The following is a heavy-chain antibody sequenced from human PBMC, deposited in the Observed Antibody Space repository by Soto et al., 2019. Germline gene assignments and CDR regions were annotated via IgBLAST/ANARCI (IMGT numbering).Heavy chain of an antibody. Sequence: WGSLRLSCASSVFTFSSYAMPRVRQAPGKGLARVHLISYDGSNKYYADSVKGRFTISRDNSKNTLYLQMNSLRAEDTAVYYCAKQSNCGGDCYNKGGDYHYGMDVWGQGTTVTVSS. CDR1: VFTFSSYA. J-gene: IGHJ6*01. CDR3: AKQSNCGGDCYNKGGDYHYGMDV. V-gene: IGHV3-30*18. CDR2: ISYDGSNK. D-gene: IGHD2-21*02.